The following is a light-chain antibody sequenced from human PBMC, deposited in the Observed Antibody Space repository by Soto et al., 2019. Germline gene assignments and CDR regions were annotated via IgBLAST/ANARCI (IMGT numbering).Light chain of an antibody. CDR3: QQSFSIPIT. V-gene: IGKV1-39*01. J-gene: IGKJ5*01. CDR2: AAS. Sequence: DIQMTHSPSSLSASVGDRVTITCQASQSISTYLNWYQQKPGKAPKLLIYAASSLQSGVPSRFSGSGSGTDFTLTISSLQPEDFATYFCQQSFSIPITFGQGTRLEIK. CDR1: QSISTY.